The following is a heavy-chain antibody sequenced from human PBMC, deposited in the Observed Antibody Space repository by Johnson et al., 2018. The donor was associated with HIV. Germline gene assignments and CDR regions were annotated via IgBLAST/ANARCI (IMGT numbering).Heavy chain of an antibody. CDR1: GSTFINAW. Sequence: VQLVESGGGLVKPGGSLRLSCAASGSTFINAWMTWVRQAPGKGLEWVGRLKSKTDGAITDYAAPVKGRFTISRDDSKDTLYLQMNSLKTEDTAVYYCARGFDAFDIWGQGTMVTVSS. J-gene: IGHJ3*02. CDR2: LKSKTDGAIT. V-gene: IGHV3-15*01. CDR3: ARGFDAFDI.